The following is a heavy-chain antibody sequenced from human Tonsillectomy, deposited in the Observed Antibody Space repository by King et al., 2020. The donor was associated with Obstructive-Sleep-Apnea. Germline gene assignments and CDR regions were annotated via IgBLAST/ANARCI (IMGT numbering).Heavy chain of an antibody. J-gene: IGHJ3*02. V-gene: IGHV1-18*01. CDR2: ISGHNGDT. CDR3: ARDLFYYNSGTSYEDTFDI. CDR1: GYNFKTYG. Sequence: VQLVESGGEVKKPGASVRVSCKASGYNFKTYGLSWVRQAPGQGLEWMGLISGHNGDTNSAQRLRGRDVMTADTTTSTAYMELSSLTPDDTAVYYCARDLFYYNSGTSYEDTFDIWGQGTMVTVSS. D-gene: IGHD3-10*01.